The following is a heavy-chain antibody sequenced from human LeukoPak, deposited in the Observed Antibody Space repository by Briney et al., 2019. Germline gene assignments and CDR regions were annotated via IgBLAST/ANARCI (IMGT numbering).Heavy chain of an antibody. D-gene: IGHD3-10*02. CDR2: ISGSGGST. J-gene: IGHJ6*04. CDR1: GFTFSSYA. V-gene: IGHV3-23*01. Sequence: GGSLRLSCAASGFTFSSYAMSWVRQAPGKRLEWVSAISGSGGSTYYADSVKGRFTISRDNAKNSLYLQMNSLRAEDTAVYYCAELGITMIGGVWGKGTTVTISS. CDR3: AELGITMIGGV.